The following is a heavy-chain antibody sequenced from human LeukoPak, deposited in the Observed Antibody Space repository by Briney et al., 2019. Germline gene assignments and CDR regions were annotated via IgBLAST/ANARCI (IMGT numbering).Heavy chain of an antibody. D-gene: IGHD6-19*01. J-gene: IGHJ4*02. CDR1: GFTFSSYS. CDR2: ISSSSSYI. Sequence: PGGSLRLSCAASGFTFSSYSMNWVRQAPGKGLEWVSSISSSSSYIYYADSVKGRFTISRDNAKNSLYLQMNSLRAEDTAVYYCARGYSSGWYFDYWRQGTLVTVSS. V-gene: IGHV3-21*01. CDR3: ARGYSSGWYFDY.